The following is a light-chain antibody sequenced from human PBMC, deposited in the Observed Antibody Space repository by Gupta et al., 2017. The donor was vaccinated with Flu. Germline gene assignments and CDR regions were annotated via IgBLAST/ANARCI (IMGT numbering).Light chain of an antibody. V-gene: IGLV2-14*03. CDR1: SSDVGGYNN. CDR2: EVS. CDR3: SSETCNNTLCV. J-gene: IGLJ1*01. Sequence: ISCTGTSSDVGGYNNVSWYQQHPGKGPKLMIYEVSNRPSGVANRFSGSGSGNTASVTIARREAEDEADYYCSSETCNNTLCVFGAGTKITVL.